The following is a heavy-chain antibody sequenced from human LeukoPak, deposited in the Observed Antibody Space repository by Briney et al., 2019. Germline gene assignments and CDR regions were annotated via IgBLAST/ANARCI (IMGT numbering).Heavy chain of an antibody. D-gene: IGHD3-10*01. Sequence: SETLSLTCTVSGGSISSGSYYWSWIRQPPGKGLEWIGYIYYSGSTNYHPSLNRRVTISVDTSINQFSLKLSSVTAADTAVYYCARDRSNYYGSGSYSGNWFDPWGQGALVTVSS. J-gene: IGHJ5*02. V-gene: IGHV4-61*01. CDR1: GGSISSGSYY. CDR2: IYYSGST. CDR3: ARDRSNYYGSGSYSGNWFDP.